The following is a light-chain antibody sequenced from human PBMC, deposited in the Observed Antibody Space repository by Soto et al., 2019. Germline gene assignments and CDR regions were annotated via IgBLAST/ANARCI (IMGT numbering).Light chain of an antibody. V-gene: IGKV3-11*01. CDR3: QQRSNWPPGT. CDR2: DAS. Sequence: EIVLTQSPATLSLSPGERATLSCRASQSVSSYLAWYQQKPGQAPRLLIYDASNRATGIPARFSGSGSGTDFPLTISRLEPEDFAVYYCQQRSNWPPGTLCQGTKVEIK. CDR1: QSVSSY. J-gene: IGKJ1*01.